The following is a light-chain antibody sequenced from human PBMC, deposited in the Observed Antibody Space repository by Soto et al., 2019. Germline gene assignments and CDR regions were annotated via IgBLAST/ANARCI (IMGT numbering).Light chain of an antibody. CDR3: QHGYSTPLT. CDR2: ATS. V-gene: IGKV1-39*01. CDR1: QSISSY. Sequence: DIQMTQSPSSLSASVGDRVTITCRASQSISSYLNWYQQKPGKAPKLLIYATSTLQSGVPSRFSGSGSGTEFTLTISRLEPEDFAVYFCQHGYSTPLTFGGGTKVDIK. J-gene: IGKJ4*01.